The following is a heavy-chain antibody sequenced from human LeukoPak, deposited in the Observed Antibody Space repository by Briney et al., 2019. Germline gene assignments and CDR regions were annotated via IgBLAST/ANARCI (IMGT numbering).Heavy chain of an antibody. D-gene: IGHD6-13*01. CDR2: IYYSGCT. J-gene: IGHJ4*02. CDR3: AGSSSSRYQVY. Sequence: SETLSLTCTVSGGSISRSSYYWGWIRQPPGKGLEWIGSIYYSGCTYYSPSLKSRVTISVDTSKNQFSLKLSSVTAADTAVYYCAGSSSSRYQVYWGQGTLVTVSS. CDR1: GGSISRSSYY. V-gene: IGHV4-39*01.